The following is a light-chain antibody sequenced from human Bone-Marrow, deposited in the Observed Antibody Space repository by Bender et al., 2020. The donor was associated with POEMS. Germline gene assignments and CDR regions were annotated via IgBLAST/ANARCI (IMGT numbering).Light chain of an antibody. CDR2: GTT. CDR1: TSNIGSNY. J-gene: IGLJ2*01. CDR3: CSYAGSYTSVV. V-gene: IGLV1-40*01. Sequence: QSVLTQPPSVSAAPGQTVTISCSGSTSNIGSNYVAWYQQFAGTAPKLLLYGTTNRSSGVPDRFSGSKSGNTASLTISGLQAEDEADYYCCSYAGSYTSVVFGGGTQVTVL.